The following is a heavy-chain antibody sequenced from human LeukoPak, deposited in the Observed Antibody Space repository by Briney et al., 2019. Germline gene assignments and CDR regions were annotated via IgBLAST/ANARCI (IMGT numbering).Heavy chain of an antibody. Sequence: GGSLRLSCAASGFTFSSYAITWVRQAPGEGLDWVSAISGSGGSTFYADSVKGRFTISRDNSKNTLYLQMNSLRAEDTAVYYCARDLHYYVAMDVWGQGTTVTVSS. V-gene: IGHV3-23*01. D-gene: IGHD3-10*02. CDR3: ARDLHYYVAMDV. CDR1: GFTFSSYA. J-gene: IGHJ6*02. CDR2: ISGSGGST.